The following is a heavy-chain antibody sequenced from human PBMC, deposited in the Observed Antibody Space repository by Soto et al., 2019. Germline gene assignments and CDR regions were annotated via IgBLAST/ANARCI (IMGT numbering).Heavy chain of an antibody. CDR1: GFTFSSYS. D-gene: IGHD2-21*02. V-gene: IGHV3-21*01. J-gene: IGHJ4*02. CDR3: ARLDYGGDSQVFDD. Sequence: PGGSLRLSCAASGFTFSSYSMNWVRQAPGKGLEWVSSISSSSSSYIYYADSVKGRFTISRDNAKNSLYLQMNSLRAEDTAVYYCARLDYGGDSQVFDDWGQGTLVTVSS. CDR2: ISSSSSSYI.